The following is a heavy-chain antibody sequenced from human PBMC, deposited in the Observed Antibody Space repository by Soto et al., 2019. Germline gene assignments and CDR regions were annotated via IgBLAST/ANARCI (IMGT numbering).Heavy chain of an antibody. Sequence: EILSLTSSVSGGSVPSNDYVWGWIRQPPAKGLEWIGNIDYNGVTSYNPSLKTRLTISRDTSKNQFSLRLTSVTAADTALYSCGNILVAATKNTDSESWGPGILVTVSS. CDR1: GGSVPSNDYV. CDR3: GNILVAATKNTDSES. J-gene: IGHJ4*02. D-gene: IGHD2-15*01. V-gene: IGHV4-39*01. CDR2: IDYNGVT.